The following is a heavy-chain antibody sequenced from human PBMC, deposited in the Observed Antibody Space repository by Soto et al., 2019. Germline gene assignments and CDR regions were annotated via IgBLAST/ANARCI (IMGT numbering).Heavy chain of an antibody. V-gene: IGHV3-15*07. CDR1: GFSFRNAW. Sequence: GGSLRLSCAASGFSFRNAWMNWVRQAPGRGLEWVGRIKSKADGGTTDYAAPVKGRFTISRDDSENTLYLHMNSLQIEDTAVYYCSHGYYQYFESWGQGTLVTVSS. CDR2: IKSKADGGTT. J-gene: IGHJ4*02. CDR3: SHGYYQYFES. D-gene: IGHD5-18*01.